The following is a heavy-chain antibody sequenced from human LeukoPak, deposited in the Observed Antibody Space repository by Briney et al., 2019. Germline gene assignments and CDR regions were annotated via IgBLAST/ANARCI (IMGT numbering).Heavy chain of an antibody. J-gene: IGHJ4*02. CDR2: IYSGGST. CDR3: ARSEWELLPLDY. Sequence: PGGSLRLSCAASGFTVSSNYVSWVRQAPGKGLEWVSVIYSGGSTYYADSVKGRFTISRDNSKNTLYLQMNSLRAEDTAVYYCARSEWELLPLDYWGQGTLVTVSS. V-gene: IGHV3-66*01. D-gene: IGHD1-26*01. CDR1: GFTVSSNY.